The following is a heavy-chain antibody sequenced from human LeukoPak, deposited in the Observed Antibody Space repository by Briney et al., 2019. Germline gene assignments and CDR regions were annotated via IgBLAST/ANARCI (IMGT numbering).Heavy chain of an antibody. CDR1: GFTVSSNY. J-gene: IGHJ6*02. D-gene: IGHD6-19*01. Sequence: GGSLRLSRAASGFTVSSNYMSWVRQAPGKGLEWVSVIYSGGSTYYADSVKGRFTISRDNSKNTLYLQMNSLRAEDTAVYYCARDSQWTLPYGMDVWGQGTTVTVSS. V-gene: IGHV3-53*01. CDR3: ARDSQWTLPYGMDV. CDR2: IYSGGST.